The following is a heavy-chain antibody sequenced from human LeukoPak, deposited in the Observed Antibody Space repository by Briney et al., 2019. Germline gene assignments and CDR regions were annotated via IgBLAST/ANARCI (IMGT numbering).Heavy chain of an antibody. J-gene: IGHJ4*02. V-gene: IGHV1-69*04. Sequence: SVKVSCKASGGTFSSYAISWVRQAPGQGLEWMGRIIPILGIANYAQKFQGRVTITADKSTSTAYMELSSLRSEDTAVYYCAKSRDVLTVIRIHFDSWGQGSQVTVSS. CDR3: AKSRDVLTVIRIHFDS. D-gene: IGHD4-17*01. CDR2: IIPILGIA. CDR1: GGTFSSYA.